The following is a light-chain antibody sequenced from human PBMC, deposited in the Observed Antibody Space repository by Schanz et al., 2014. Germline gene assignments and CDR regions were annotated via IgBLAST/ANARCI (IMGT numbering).Light chain of an antibody. CDR1: QGITNY. V-gene: IGKV1-27*01. J-gene: IGKJ4*01. CDR3: QQYNSPLT. Sequence: IQMTQSPSSLSAFVGDRVTITCRTSQGITNYLAWYQQKPGKVPKLLIYGASTLQSGVPPRFSGSGSGTEFTLTISSLQPDDFATYYCQQYNSPLTFGGGTKVEIK. CDR2: GAS.